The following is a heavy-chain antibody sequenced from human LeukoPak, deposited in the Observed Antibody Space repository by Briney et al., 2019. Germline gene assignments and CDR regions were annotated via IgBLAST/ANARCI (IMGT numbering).Heavy chain of an antibody. CDR1: GFTFSSYA. Sequence: PGGSLRLSCAASGFTFSSYAMSWVRQAPGKGLEWVSAISGSGGSTYYADSVKGRFTISRDNAKNSLYLQMNSLRAEDTAVYYCARDGGRQQLVLTRNWFDPWGQGTLVTVSS. CDR2: ISGSGGST. J-gene: IGHJ5*02. D-gene: IGHD6-13*01. V-gene: IGHV3-23*01. CDR3: ARDGGRQQLVLTRNWFDP.